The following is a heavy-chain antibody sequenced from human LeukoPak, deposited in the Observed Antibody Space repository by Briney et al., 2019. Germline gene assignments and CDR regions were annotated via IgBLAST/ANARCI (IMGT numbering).Heavy chain of an antibody. Sequence: GASVKVSCKASGGTFSSYAISWVRQAPGQGLEWMGGIIPIFGTANYAQKFQGRVTITADESTSTAYMELSSLRSEDTAVYYCARRGMYYDNYFDYWGQGTLVTVSS. J-gene: IGHJ4*02. CDR2: IIPIFGTA. V-gene: IGHV1-69*13. CDR3: ARRGMYYDNYFDY. CDR1: GGTFSSYA. D-gene: IGHD3-9*01.